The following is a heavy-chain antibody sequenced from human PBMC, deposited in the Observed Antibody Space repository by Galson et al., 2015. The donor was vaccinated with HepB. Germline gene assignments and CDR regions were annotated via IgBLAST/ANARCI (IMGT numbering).Heavy chain of an antibody. D-gene: IGHD6-19*01. CDR2: TNCDGSVT. CDR3: ARGGVVGGTDY. V-gene: IGHV3-74*01. J-gene: IGHJ4*02. CDR1: GFTFSSYF. Sequence: SLRLSCAASGFTFSSYFMDWVRQAPGKGLVWVSDTNCDGSVTRYADSVKGRFTISRDNAKNMLYLQMNSLRVDDAAIYYCARGGVVGGTDYWGQGTLVTVSS.